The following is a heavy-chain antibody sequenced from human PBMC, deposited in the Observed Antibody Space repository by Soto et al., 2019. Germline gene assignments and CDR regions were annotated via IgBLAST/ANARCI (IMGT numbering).Heavy chain of an antibody. CDR3: ARAYYYDSSGYYFGDAFDI. Sequence: GGSLRLSCAASGFTFSSYAMHWVRQAPGKGLGWVAVISYDGSNKYYADSVKGRFTISRDNSKNTLYLQMNSLRAEDTTVYYCARAYYYDSSGYYFGDAFDIWGQGTMVTVSS. CDR1: GFTFSSYA. V-gene: IGHV3-30-3*01. J-gene: IGHJ3*02. CDR2: ISYDGSNK. D-gene: IGHD3-22*01.